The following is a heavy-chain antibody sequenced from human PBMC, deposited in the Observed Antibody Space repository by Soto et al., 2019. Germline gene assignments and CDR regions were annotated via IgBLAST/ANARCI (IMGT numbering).Heavy chain of an antibody. J-gene: IGHJ4*02. D-gene: IGHD6-19*01. V-gene: IGHV3-73*01. CDR3: TRPGYSSGWNDY. Sequence: EVQLVESGGGLVQPGGSLKLSCAASGLTFSGSAMHWVRQASGKGLEWVGRIRSKANNYATAYAASVKGRFTISRDDSKNTAYLQMNSLKTEDTAVYYCTRPGYSSGWNDYWGQGTRVTVSS. CDR1: GLTFSGSA. CDR2: IRSKANNYAT.